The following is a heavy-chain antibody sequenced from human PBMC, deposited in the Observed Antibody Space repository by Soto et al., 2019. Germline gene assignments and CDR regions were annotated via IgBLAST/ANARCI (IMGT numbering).Heavy chain of an antibody. J-gene: IGHJ5*02. CDR1: GYTFTGYY. D-gene: IGHD3-10*01. CDR3: ATAKITMVRGVPRINWFDP. V-gene: IGHV1-24*01. Sequence: ASVKVSCKASGYTFTGYYMHWVRQAPGQGLEWMGGFDPEDGETIYAQKFQGRVTMTEDTSTDTAYMELSSLRSEDTAVYYCATAKITMVRGVPRINWFDPWGQGTLVTVSS. CDR2: FDPEDGET.